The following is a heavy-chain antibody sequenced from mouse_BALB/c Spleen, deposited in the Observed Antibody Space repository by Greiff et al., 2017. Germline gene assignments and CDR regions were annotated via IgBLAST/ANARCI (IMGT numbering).Heavy chain of an antibody. J-gene: IGHJ4*01. V-gene: IGHV5-17*02. CDR1: GFTFSSFG. CDR2: ISSGSSTI. D-gene: IGHD2-10*01. Sequence: EVKVEESGGGLVQPGGSRKLSCAASGFTFSSFGMHWVRQAPEKGLEWVAYISSGSSTIYYADTVKGRFTISRDNPKNTLFLQMTSLRSEDTAMYYCARTYYGNYEGYAMDYWGQGTSVTVSS. CDR3: ARTYYGNYEGYAMDY.